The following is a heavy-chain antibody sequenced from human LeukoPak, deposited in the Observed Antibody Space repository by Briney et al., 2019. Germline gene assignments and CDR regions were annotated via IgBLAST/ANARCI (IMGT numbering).Heavy chain of an antibody. D-gene: IGHD6-13*01. CDR3: ARGSPAGCYYMDV. CDR1: GFSFSVSH. J-gene: IGHJ6*03. CDR2: IRSSGTTI. Sequence: PRGSLRLSCAGSGFSFSVSHMSWVRQAPGKGLEWISHIRSSGTTIYHTDTVKGRFTISRDTAKNSLYLQMNSLRAEDSAVYYCARGSPAGCYYMDVWGKGTTVTVSS. V-gene: IGHV3-11*01.